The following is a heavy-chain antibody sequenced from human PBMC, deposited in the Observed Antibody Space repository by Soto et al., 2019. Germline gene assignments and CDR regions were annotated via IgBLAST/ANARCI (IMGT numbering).Heavy chain of an antibody. V-gene: IGHV3-23*01. CDR3: AKELGRRGTYYGSGETDY. D-gene: IGHD3-10*01. J-gene: IGHJ4*02. Sequence: PGGSLRLSCAASGFTFSSYAMSWVRQAPGKGLEWVSAISGSGGSTYYADSVKGRFTISRDNSKNTLYLQMNSLRAEDTAVYYCAKELGRRGTYYGSGETDYWGQGTLVTVSS. CDR1: GFTFSSYA. CDR2: ISGSGGST.